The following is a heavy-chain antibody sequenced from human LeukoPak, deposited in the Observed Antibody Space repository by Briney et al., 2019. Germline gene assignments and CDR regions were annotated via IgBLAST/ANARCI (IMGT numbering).Heavy chain of an antibody. D-gene: IGHD1/OR15-1a*01. Sequence: GESLKISCKGSGYSFTSYWIGWVRQMPGKGLEWMGIIYPGDSDTRYSPSLQGQVTISADKSISTAYLQGSSLQASDTAMYYCVRLSTTPGTYFDYWGQGTLVTVSS. CDR1: GYSFTSYW. V-gene: IGHV5-51*01. CDR3: VRLSTTPGTYFDY. J-gene: IGHJ4*02. CDR2: IYPGDSDT.